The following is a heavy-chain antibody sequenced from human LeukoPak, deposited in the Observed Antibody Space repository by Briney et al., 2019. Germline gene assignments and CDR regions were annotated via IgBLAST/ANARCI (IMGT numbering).Heavy chain of an antibody. Sequence: ASVKVSCKASGYTFTGYYMHWVRQAPGQGLEWMGWINPNSGGTNYAQKFQGRVTMTRDTSISTAYMELSRLRSDDTAVYYCARALGIVGAKPDYWGQGTLVTVSS. J-gene: IGHJ4*02. CDR2: INPNSGGT. V-gene: IGHV1-2*02. D-gene: IGHD1-26*01. CDR1: GYTFTGYY. CDR3: ARALGIVGAKPDY.